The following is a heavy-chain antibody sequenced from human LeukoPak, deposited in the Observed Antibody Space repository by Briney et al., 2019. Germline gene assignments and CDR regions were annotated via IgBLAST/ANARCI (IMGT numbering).Heavy chain of an antibody. CDR1: GGSISSGGYY. CDR2: IYYTGST. V-gene: IGHV4-61*08. CDR3: ARNRGGATDWFDP. D-gene: IGHD1-26*01. Sequence: SETLSLTCTVSGGSISSGGYYWSWIRQHPGKGLEWIGYIYYTGSTSYNPSLKSRVTISVDTSKNQFFLKLTSVTAADTAVYYCARNRGGATDWFDPWGQGTLVTVSS. J-gene: IGHJ5*02.